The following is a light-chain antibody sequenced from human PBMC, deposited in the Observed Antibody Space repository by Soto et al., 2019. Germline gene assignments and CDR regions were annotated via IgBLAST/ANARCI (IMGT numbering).Light chain of an antibody. CDR3: CSYTTSSTYV. CDR2: DVN. V-gene: IGLV2-14*03. J-gene: IGLJ1*01. Sequence: QSALTQPAPVSGSPGQSIAISCTGTSSDVGGYNYVSWYQQHPGKAPKLMIYDVNNRPSGVSNRFSGSKSGNTASLTISGLQAEDEADYYCCSYTTSSTYVFGTGTKVTVL. CDR1: SSDVGGYNY.